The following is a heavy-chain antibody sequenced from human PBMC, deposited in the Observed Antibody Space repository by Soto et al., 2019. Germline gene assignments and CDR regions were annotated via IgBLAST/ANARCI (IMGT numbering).Heavy chain of an antibody. CDR2: IYYSGST. D-gene: IGHD1-1*01. V-gene: IGHV4-31*03. J-gene: IGHJ4*02. CDR1: GGSISSGGYY. Sequence: SETLSLTCTVSGGSISSGGYYWSWIRQHPGKGLEWIGYIYYSGSTYYNPSLKSRVTISVDTSKNQFSLRLGSVTAADTAGYYWARARNGDYVDYWGQGTLVTV. CDR3: ARARNGDYVDY.